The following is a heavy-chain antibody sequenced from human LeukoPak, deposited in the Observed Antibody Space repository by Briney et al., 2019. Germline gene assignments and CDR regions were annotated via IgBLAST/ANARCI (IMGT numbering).Heavy chain of an antibody. V-gene: IGHV5-51*01. D-gene: IGHD6-6*01. CDR3: ARHNGSSSHFDY. CDR1: GYSFTSYW. CDR2: IYPGDSDP. Sequence: GESLKISRKGSGYSFTSYWIGWVRQMPGKGLEWMGIIYPGDSDPRYSPSFQGQVPFSADKSISTAYRQWSSLKPSDPAMYYCARHNGSSSHFDYWGQGTLVTVSS. J-gene: IGHJ4*02.